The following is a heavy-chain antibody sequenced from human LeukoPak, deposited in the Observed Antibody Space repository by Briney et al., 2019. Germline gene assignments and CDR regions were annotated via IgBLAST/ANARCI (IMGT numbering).Heavy chain of an antibody. V-gene: IGHV1-18*01. J-gene: IGHJ5*02. CDR3: ARRNTEHYYDSSGFREFDP. D-gene: IGHD3-22*01. Sequence: ASVKVSCKASGYTFTSYGISWVRQAPGQGLEWMGWIIAYNGNTNYAQKLQGRVTMTTDTSTSTAYMELRSLRSDDTAVYYCARRNTEHYYDSSGFREFDPWGQGTLVTVSS. CDR2: IIAYNGNT. CDR1: GYTFTSYG.